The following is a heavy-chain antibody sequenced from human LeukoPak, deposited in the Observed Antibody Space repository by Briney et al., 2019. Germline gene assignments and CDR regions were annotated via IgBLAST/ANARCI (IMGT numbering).Heavy chain of an antibody. D-gene: IGHD4-17*01. V-gene: IGHV1-69*04. CDR2: IIPILGIA. J-gene: IGHJ3*02. CDR3: AKGDGGDYGADAFDI. Sequence: GASVKVSCKASGGTFSSYAISWVRQAPGQGLEWMGRIIPILGIANYAQKFQGRVTITADKSTSTAYMELSSLRSEDTAVYYCAKGDGGDYGADAFDIWGQGTMVTVSS. CDR1: GGTFSSYA.